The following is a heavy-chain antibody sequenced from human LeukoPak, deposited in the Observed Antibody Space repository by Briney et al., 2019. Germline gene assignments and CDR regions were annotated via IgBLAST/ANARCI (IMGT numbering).Heavy chain of an antibody. Sequence: GASVKVSCKASGGTFSSYAISWVRQAPGQGLEWMGWISAYNGNTNYAQKLQGRVTMTTDTSTSTAYMELRSLRSDDTAVYYCARVAGTGLRYFDWLSYSIDYWGQGTLVTVSS. CDR3: ARVAGTGLRYFDWLSYSIDY. CDR1: GGTFSSYA. D-gene: IGHD3-9*01. V-gene: IGHV1-18*01. J-gene: IGHJ4*02. CDR2: ISAYNGNT.